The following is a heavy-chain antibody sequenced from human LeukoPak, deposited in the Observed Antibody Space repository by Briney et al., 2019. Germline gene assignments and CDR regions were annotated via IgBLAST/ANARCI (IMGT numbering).Heavy chain of an antibody. CDR1: GFTSSSYA. CDR2: VSGSGDRM. D-gene: IGHD6-13*01. CDR3: AKAAAAPGFDF. Sequence: GGSLRLSCAASGFTSSSYALNWARQAPGKGLEWVATVSGSGDRMYHADSVKGRFTISRDNSKNTIYLQMNSLRAEDTALYYCAKAAAAPGFDFWGQGTLVTVSS. V-gene: IGHV3-23*01. J-gene: IGHJ4*02.